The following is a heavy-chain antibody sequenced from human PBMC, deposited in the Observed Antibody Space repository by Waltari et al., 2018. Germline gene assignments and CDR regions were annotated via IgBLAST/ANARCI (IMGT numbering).Heavy chain of an antibody. CDR3: ARGRDGYKASYYFDY. CDR2: IYSGGST. J-gene: IGHJ4*02. Sequence: EVQLVESGGGLIQPGGSLSLSCAASGFTVSSNYMSWVRQAPGKGLEWVSVIYSGGSTYYADSVKGRFTISRDNSKNTLYLQMNSLRAEDTAVYYCARGRDGYKASYYFDYWGQGTLVTVSS. D-gene: IGHD5-12*01. CDR1: GFTVSSNY. V-gene: IGHV3-53*01.